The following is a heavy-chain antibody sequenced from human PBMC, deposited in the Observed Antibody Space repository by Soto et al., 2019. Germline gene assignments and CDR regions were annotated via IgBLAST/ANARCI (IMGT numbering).Heavy chain of an antibody. D-gene: IGHD3-16*02. V-gene: IGHV1-24*01. CDR2: FDPEDGET. CDR1: GYTLTELS. CDR3: ATLGASWLSTSFRYFDL. J-gene: IGHJ2*01. Sequence: ASVKVSCKVSGYTLTELSMHWVRQAPGKGLEWMGGFDPEDGETIYAQKFQGRVTMTEDTSTDTAYMELSSLRSEDTAVYYCATLGASWLSTSFRYFDLWGRGTLVTVSS.